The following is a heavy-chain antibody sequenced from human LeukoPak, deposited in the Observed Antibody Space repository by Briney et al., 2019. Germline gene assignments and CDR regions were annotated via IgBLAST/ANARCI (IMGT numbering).Heavy chain of an antibody. D-gene: IGHD1-26*01. Sequence: GASVKVSCKASGGTFSSYAISWVRQAPGQGLEWMGRIIPIFGTANYAQKFQGRVTITTDESTSTAYMELGSLRSEDTAVYYCARGPLLPLDYWGQGTLVTVSS. CDR3: ARGPLLPLDY. CDR1: GGTFSSYA. CDR2: IIPIFGTA. J-gene: IGHJ4*02. V-gene: IGHV1-69*05.